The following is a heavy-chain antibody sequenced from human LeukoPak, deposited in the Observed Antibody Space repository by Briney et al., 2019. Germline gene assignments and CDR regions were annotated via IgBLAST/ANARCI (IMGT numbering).Heavy chain of an antibody. J-gene: IGHJ4*02. CDR1: GFTFISYS. CDR2: ISSSSSYI. D-gene: IGHD5-12*01. Sequence: GGSLGLSCAASGFTFISYSMNWFPQAPGKGLEWVSSISSSSSYIYYADSVKGRFTISRDNAKNSLYLQMNSLRAEDTAVYYCATLRETDYWGQGTLVTVSS. V-gene: IGHV3-21*01. CDR3: ATLRETDY.